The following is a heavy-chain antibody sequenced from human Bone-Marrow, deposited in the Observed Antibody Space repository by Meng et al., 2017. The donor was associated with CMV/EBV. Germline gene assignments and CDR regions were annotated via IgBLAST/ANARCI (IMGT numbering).Heavy chain of an antibody. CDR3: AREYSSFDY. CDR1: GGSISSYY. Sequence: SETLSLTCTVSGGSISSYYWHWIRQPPGRGLEWIGYVSYNGGTNYNPTLKSRVTISGDTSKNQFSLKLTSVTAADTAFNYCAREYSSFDYWGQGTLVTVSS. CDR2: VSYNGGT. J-gene: IGHJ4*02. V-gene: IGHV4-59*01. D-gene: IGHD5-18*01.